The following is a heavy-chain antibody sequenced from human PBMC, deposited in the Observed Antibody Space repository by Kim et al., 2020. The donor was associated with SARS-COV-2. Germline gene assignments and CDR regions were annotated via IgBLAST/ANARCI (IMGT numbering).Heavy chain of an antibody. V-gene: IGHV3-23*01. Sequence: GGSLRLSCAASGFTFSSYAMSWVRQAPGKGLEWVSAISGSGGSTYYADSVKGRFTISRDNSKNTLYLQMNSLRAEDTAVYYCAGLVVVTAIPRGLYYWGQGTLVTVSS. J-gene: IGHJ4*02. CDR3: AGLVVVTAIPRGLYY. CDR1: GFTFSSYA. CDR2: ISGSGGST. D-gene: IGHD2-21*02.